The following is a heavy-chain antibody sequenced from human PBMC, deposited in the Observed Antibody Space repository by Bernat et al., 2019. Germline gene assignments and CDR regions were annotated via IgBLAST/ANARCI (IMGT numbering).Heavy chain of an antibody. D-gene: IGHD6-13*01. V-gene: IGHV4-39*01. Sequence: QLQLQESGPGLVKPSETLSLTCTVSGGSISSSSYYWGWIRQPPGKGLEWIGSIYYSGSTYYNPSLKSRVTISVDTSKNQFSLKLSSVTAADTAVYYCARPLAAAGTRCWYFDLWGRGTLVTVSS. CDR3: ARPLAAAGTRCWYFDL. J-gene: IGHJ2*01. CDR2: IYYSGST. CDR1: GGSISSSSYY.